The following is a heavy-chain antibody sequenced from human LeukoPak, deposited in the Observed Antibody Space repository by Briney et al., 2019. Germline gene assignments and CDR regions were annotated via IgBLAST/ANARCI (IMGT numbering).Heavy chain of an antibody. CDR1: GFTFSSYA. CDR3: AKVPNGMDYYDSSGHFDY. V-gene: IGHV3-23*01. Sequence: PGGSLRLSCAASGFTFSSYAMHWVRQAPGKGLEWVSAISGSGGSTYYADSVKGRFTISRDNSKNTLYLQMNSLRAEDTAVYYCAKVPNGMDYYDSSGHFDYWGQGTLVTVSS. D-gene: IGHD3-22*01. J-gene: IGHJ4*02. CDR2: ISGSGGST.